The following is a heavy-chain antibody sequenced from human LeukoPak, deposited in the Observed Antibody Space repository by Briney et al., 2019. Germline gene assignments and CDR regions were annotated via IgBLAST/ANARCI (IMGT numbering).Heavy chain of an antibody. CDR2: ISAYNGNT. Sequence: GASVKVSCKASGYTFTSYGISWVRQAPGQGLEWMGWISAYNGNTNYAQKLQGRVTMTTGTSTSTAYMELRSLRSDDTAVYYCARGLQETLAWLKALSAFDIWGQGTMVTVSS. V-gene: IGHV1-18*01. D-gene: IGHD5-24*01. J-gene: IGHJ3*02. CDR3: ARGLQETLAWLKALSAFDI. CDR1: GYTFTSYG.